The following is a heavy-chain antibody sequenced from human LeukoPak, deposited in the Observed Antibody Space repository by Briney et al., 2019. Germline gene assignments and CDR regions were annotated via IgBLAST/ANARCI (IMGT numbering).Heavy chain of an antibody. Sequence: GGSLRLSCAASGFTFSSYWMSWVRQAPGKGLEWVANIKQDGSEKYYVDSVKGRFTVSRDNAKNSLYLQMNSLRAEDTAVYFCARAYSSSWLAYYYYSMDVWGQGTPVTVSS. D-gene: IGHD6-13*01. J-gene: IGHJ6*02. V-gene: IGHV3-7*01. CDR2: IKQDGSEK. CDR3: ARAYSSSWLAYYYYSMDV. CDR1: GFTFSSYW.